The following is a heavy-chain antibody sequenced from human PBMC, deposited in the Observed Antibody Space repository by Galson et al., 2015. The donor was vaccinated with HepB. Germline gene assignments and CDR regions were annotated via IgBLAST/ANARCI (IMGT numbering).Heavy chain of an antibody. V-gene: IGHV1-8*01. J-gene: IGHJ6*03. D-gene: IGHD6-6*01. CDR1: GYTFTSYD. Sequence: SLKVSCKASGYTFTSYDINWVRQATGQGLEWMGWMKPNSGNTGYAQKFQGRVTMTRNTSISTAYMDLSSLRSEDTAVYYCARGPIAARPADYYMDVWGKGTTVTVSS. CDR3: ARGPIAARPADYYMDV. CDR2: MKPNSGNT.